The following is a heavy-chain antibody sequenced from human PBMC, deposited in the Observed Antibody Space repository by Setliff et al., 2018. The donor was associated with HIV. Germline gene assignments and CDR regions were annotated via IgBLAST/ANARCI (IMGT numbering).Heavy chain of an antibody. J-gene: IGHJ3*01. Sequence: SETLSLTCTVSGASISSGNYYWSWIRQPAGKGLEWIGRIYTSGSTNYNPSLKSRVTISLDTSKNQFSLKLSSVTAAGTAVYYCARDQADVYNYLLSGAFDFWGQGAMVTVSS. CDR3: ARDQADVYNYLLSGAFDF. CDR2: IYTSGST. D-gene: IGHD3-10*01. V-gene: IGHV4-61*02. CDR1: GASISSGNYY.